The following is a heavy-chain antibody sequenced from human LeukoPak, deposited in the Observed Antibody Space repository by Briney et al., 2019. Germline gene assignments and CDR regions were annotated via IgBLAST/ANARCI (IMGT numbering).Heavy chain of an antibody. J-gene: IGHJ4*02. CDR3: ARDRRETYWSGDCYSGSIDY. Sequence: TGGSLRLSCAASGFTFTNYYWMHWVRQAPGKGLVWVSRINSDGSSTSYADSVKGRFTISRDNAKNTVYLQMNSLRVEDTAVYYCARDRRETYWSGDCYSGSIDYWGQGTLVTVSS. V-gene: IGHV3-74*01. CDR2: INSDGSST. D-gene: IGHD2-21*02. CDR1: GFTFTNYYW.